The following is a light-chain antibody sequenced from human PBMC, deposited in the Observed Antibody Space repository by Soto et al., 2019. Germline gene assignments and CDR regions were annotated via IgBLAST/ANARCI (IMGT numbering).Light chain of an antibody. CDR2: ATS. CDR3: QQTYSSPPWT. J-gene: IGKJ1*01. V-gene: IGKV1-39*01. CDR1: QPMSSY. Sequence: DIQMTQSPSSLSASVGDRVNITCRASQPMSSYLNWYQQKPGKAPKLLIYATSSLQSGVSSRFSGSGSGTDFTLTISGLQPEDLATYSCQQTYSSPPWTFGQGTKV.